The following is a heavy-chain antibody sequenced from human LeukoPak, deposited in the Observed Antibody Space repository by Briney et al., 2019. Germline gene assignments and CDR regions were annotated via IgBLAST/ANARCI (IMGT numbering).Heavy chain of an antibody. D-gene: IGHD6-19*01. V-gene: IGHV3-21*01. CDR3: ARTNSGIAVAIDY. J-gene: IGHJ4*02. CDR2: ISSSSSYI. CDR1: GFTFSGYP. Sequence: GGSLRLSCAASGFTFSGYPIHWVRQAPGKGLEWVSSISSSSSYIYYADSVKGRFAISRDNAKNSLYLQMNSLRAEDTAVYYCARTNSGIAVAIDYWGQGTLVTVSS.